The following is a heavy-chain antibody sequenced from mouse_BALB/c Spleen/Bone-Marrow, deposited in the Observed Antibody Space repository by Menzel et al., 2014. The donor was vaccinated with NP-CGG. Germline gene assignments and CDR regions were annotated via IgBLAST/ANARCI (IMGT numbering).Heavy chain of an antibody. CDR2: IYPGNSDT. Sequence: EVQVVESGTVLARPGASVKTSCKASGYSFTSYWMHWVKQRPGQGLEWIGAIYPGNSDTSYNQKFKGKAKLTAVTSASTAYMELSSLTNEDSAVYYCLGWYFDVWGAGTTVTVSS. CDR3: LGWYFDV. J-gene: IGHJ1*01. D-gene: IGHD4-1*01. CDR1: GYSFTSYW. V-gene: IGHV1-5*01.